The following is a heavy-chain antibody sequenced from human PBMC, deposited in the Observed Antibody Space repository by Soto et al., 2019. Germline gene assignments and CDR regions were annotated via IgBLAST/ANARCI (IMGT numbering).Heavy chain of an antibody. J-gene: IGHJ5*02. CDR2: IYYSGST. D-gene: IGHD3-22*01. CDR1: DGSISNDNYY. Sequence: PSETLSLTCTVSDGSISNDNYYWSWLRQSPGKGLEWIAYIYYSGSTYYNPSLKSRLTISVDPSKNQFSLKLSSVTAADTAVYYCARTASPAPFYDASADFERWGQGTLVTVSS. CDR3: ARTASPAPFYDASADFER. V-gene: IGHV4-30-4*01.